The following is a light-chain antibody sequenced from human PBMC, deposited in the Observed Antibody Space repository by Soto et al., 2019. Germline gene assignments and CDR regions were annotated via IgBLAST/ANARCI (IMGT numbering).Light chain of an antibody. CDR3: ISYTSDDVRYD. J-gene: IGLJ1*01. CDR1: NSDVGIYDF. Sequence: QSVLTQPASVSGTPGQSITISCTGSNSDVGIYDFVSWYQHHPGRAPKLIVSEVSHRPSGVSNRFSGSKSGNTASLTIPGLQSEDEADDYCISYTSDDVRYDYGTGTKLTVL. V-gene: IGLV2-14*01. CDR2: EVS.